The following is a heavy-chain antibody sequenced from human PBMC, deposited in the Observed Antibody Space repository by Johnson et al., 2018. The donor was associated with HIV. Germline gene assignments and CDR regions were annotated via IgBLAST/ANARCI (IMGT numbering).Heavy chain of an antibody. CDR2: IYSGGST. D-gene: IGHD1-20*01. Sequence: VQLVESGGGLIQPGVSLRLSCAASGFTVSSNYMSWVRQAPGKGLEWVSVIYSGGSTYYADSVKCRFTISRDNAKNSLYLQMNSLRAEDTAVYYCAGGNNWNDEDIDAFDIWGQGTMVTVSS. CDR1: GFTVSSNY. V-gene: IGHV3-53*03. CDR3: AGGNNWNDEDIDAFDI. J-gene: IGHJ3*02.